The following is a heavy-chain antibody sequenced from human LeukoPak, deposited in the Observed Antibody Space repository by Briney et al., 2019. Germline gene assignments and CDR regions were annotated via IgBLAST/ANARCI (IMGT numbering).Heavy chain of an antibody. CDR1: GFTFSSYG. CDR2: ISYDGSNK. J-gene: IGHJ4*02. Sequence: PGRSLRLSCAASGFTFSSYGMHWVRQAPGKGLEWVAVISYDGSNKHYADSVKGRFTISRDNSKNTLYLQMNSLRAEDTAVYYCAKDLVWMATYIVTGFDYWGQGTLVTVSS. V-gene: IGHV3-30*18. D-gene: IGHD5-24*01. CDR3: AKDLVWMATYIVTGFDY.